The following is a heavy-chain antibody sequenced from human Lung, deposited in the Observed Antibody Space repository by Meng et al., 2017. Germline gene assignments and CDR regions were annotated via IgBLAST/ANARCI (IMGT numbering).Heavy chain of an antibody. CDR1: GYTFTSYA. Sequence: QVQLAQSGAEMKKPGASVKASCKAFGYTFTSYAIHWVRQAPGQSLEWMGWITPGSGNTKYSQKFQGRVTITRDTSASTAYMELSTLRSEDTAVYYCARDFTSGSSGDPWGQGTLVTVSS. V-gene: IGHV1-3*01. CDR2: ITPGSGNT. CDR3: ARDFTSGSSGDP. D-gene: IGHD6-19*01. J-gene: IGHJ5*02.